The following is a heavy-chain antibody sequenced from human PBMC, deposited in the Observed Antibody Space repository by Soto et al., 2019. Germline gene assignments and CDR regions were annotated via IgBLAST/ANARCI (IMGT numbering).Heavy chain of an antibody. V-gene: IGHV4-34*01. CDR1: GGSFSGYY. D-gene: IGHD2-15*01. Sequence: QVQLQQWGAGLLKPSETLSLTCAVYGGSFSGYYWSWIRQPPGKGLEWIGEINHSGSTNYNPSLKSRVTISVDPSKNQFSLKLSSVTAADTAVYYCATTIRYCSGGSCYSDQAFDIWGQGTMVTVSS. J-gene: IGHJ3*02. CDR2: INHSGST. CDR3: ATTIRYCSGGSCYSDQAFDI.